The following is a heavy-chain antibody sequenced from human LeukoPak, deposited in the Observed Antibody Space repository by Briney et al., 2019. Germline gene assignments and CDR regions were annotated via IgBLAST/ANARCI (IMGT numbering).Heavy chain of an antibody. CDR3: ARDYDSSGFFAFDI. D-gene: IGHD3-22*01. CDR2: IIPIFGTA. Sequence: GASVKVSCKASVCTFSSYAISWVRQAPGQGLEWMGRIIPIFGTANYAQKFQGRVTITTDESTSTAYMELSSLRSEDTAVSYCARDYDSSGFFAFDIWGQGTMVTVS. CDR1: VCTFSSYA. V-gene: IGHV1-69*05. J-gene: IGHJ3*02.